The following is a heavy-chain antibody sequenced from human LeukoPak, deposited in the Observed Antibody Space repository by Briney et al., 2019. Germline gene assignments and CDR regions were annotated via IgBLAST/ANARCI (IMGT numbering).Heavy chain of an antibody. Sequence: GGSLRLSCAASGFTFSDYGMVWVRQAPGKGLEWVAFIRYDGSIKYYTDSVKDRFTVSRDNSRNTLYLQMNSLKDEDTAVYYCARVHGGYPFDHWGQGTLVTVSS. CDR2: IRYDGSIK. V-gene: IGHV3-30*02. D-gene: IGHD2-15*01. CDR3: ARVHGGYPFDH. J-gene: IGHJ4*02. CDR1: GFTFSDYG.